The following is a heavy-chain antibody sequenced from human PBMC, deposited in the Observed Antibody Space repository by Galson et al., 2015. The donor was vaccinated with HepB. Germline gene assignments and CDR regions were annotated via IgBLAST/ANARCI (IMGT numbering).Heavy chain of an antibody. CDR2: IRGTSNNYAT. Sequence: SLRLSCEASGFGFSESAIHWVRQASGKGPEWVGRIRGTSNNYATEYSASVKGRFTISRDDSKNTAFLQMNSLKTDDTAIYHCTRQGEAGLFDYWGQGTLVTVSS. V-gene: IGHV3-73*01. J-gene: IGHJ4*02. D-gene: IGHD6-13*01. CDR3: TRQGEAGLFDY. CDR1: GFGFSESA.